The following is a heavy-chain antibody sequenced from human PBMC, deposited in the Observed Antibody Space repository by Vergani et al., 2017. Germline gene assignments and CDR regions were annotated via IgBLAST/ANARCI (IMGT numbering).Heavy chain of an antibody. CDR3: ARAWGSFDY. J-gene: IGHJ4*02. CDR2: INHSGST. Sequence: QVQLQQWGAGLLKPSETLSLTCAVYGGSFSGYYWSWIRQPQGKGLEWIGEINHSGSTNYNPSLKSRVTISVDTSKNQFSLNLSSVTAADTAVYYCARAWGSFDYWGQGTLVTVSS. D-gene: IGHD7-27*01. V-gene: IGHV4-34*01. CDR1: GGSFSGYY.